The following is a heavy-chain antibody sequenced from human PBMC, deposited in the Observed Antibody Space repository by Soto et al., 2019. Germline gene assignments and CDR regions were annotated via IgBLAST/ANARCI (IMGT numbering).Heavy chain of an antibody. CDR3: ARGSRDNSPARDPFDL. D-gene: IGHD1-20*01. V-gene: IGHV3-64*01. Sequence: EAQLVESGGGLVQPGGSLRLSCAASGFTFSNYEMHWVRQAPGKGLEYVSGISNNGAYTDYAKSVKGRFTISRDNYKRTLFLQMSSLSVEDTAVYYCARGSRDNSPARDPFDLWGQGTLVTVSS. CDR2: ISNNGAYT. CDR1: GFTFSNYE. J-gene: IGHJ5*02.